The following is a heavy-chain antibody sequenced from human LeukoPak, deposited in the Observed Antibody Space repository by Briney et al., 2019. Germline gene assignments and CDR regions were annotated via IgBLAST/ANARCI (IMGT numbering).Heavy chain of an antibody. J-gene: IGHJ4*02. Sequence: ASVKVSCKASGYTFTGYYMHWVRQAPGQGLEWMGWINPNSGGTNYAQKFQGRVTMTRDTSISTAYMELSRLRSDDTAVYYCARRIAAAGPFDYWGQGTLVTVSP. V-gene: IGHV1-2*02. CDR1: GYTFTGYY. CDR3: ARRIAAAGPFDY. D-gene: IGHD6-13*01. CDR2: INPNSGGT.